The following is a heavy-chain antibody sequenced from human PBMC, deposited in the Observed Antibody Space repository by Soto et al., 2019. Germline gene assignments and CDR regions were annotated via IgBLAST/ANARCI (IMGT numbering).Heavy chain of an antibody. Sequence: EVQLVDSGGGLVQPGGSLRLSCATSGFIFGSYWMTWVRQAPGKGLEWVANINKDGSQKNYVDSMKGRFNISRDNAKDSLYLQMNLMRAEDTAVYFCVRGVVTAPMSAFDIWGQGTMVTVSS. D-gene: IGHD2-21*02. CDR1: GFIFGSYW. CDR3: VRGVVTAPMSAFDI. CDR2: INKDGSQK. V-gene: IGHV3-7*01. J-gene: IGHJ3*02.